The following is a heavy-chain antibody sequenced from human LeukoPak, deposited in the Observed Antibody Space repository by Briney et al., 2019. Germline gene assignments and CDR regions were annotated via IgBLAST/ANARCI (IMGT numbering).Heavy chain of an antibody. CDR1: GGSISSSSYY. Sequence: SETLSLTCTVSGGSISSSSYYWGWIRQPPGKGLEWIGSIYYSGSTYYNPSLKSRVTISVDTSKNQFSLKLSSVTAADTAVYYCARYSSGWYPTGFDYWGQGTLVTVSS. J-gene: IGHJ4*02. CDR2: IYYSGST. CDR3: ARYSSGWYPTGFDY. D-gene: IGHD6-19*01. V-gene: IGHV4-39*01.